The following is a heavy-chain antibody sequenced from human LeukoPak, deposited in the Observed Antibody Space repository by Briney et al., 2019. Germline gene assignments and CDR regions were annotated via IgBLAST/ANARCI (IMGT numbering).Heavy chain of an antibody. CDR2: IYSGGST. D-gene: IGHD4-17*01. CDR3: ARDSPNDYGYDY. CDR1: GFTVSSNY. Sequence: GGSLRLSCAASGFTVSSNYMSWVRQAPGKGLEWVSVIYSGGSTYYADSVKGRFTISRDNSKNTLYLQMNSLRAEDTAVYYCARDSPNDYGYDYWGQGTLVTVSS. V-gene: IGHV3-66*01. J-gene: IGHJ4*02.